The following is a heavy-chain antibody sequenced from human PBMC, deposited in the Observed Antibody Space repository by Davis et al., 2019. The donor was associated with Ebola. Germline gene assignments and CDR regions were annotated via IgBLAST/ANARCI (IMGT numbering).Heavy chain of an antibody. CDR1: GFTFSSYA. CDR3: AKTMMVGVYNWFDS. D-gene: IGHD2-8*01. V-gene: IGHV3-23*01. J-gene: IGHJ5*01. Sequence: GESLKISCAASGFTFSSYAMTWVRQAPGKGLEWVSTISGSGDNTYYADSVKGLFTISRDNSKNTLYLQMDSLRAEDTAIYFCAKTMMVGVYNWFDSWGQGTLVSVSS. CDR2: ISGSGDNT.